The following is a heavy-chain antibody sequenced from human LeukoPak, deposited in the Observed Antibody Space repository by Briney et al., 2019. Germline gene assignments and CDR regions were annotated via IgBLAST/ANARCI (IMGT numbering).Heavy chain of an antibody. CDR2: ISHDGDKN. CDR1: GFSFNSYS. Sequence: GGSLRLSCGASGFSFNSYSMHWVRQTPGKGLEWVAAISHDGDKNYYADSVKGRFTISKDSSTKTLYLQMDCLRAEDTAVYYCARDQLLWFGTLTYTFDNWGQGTLVTVSS. CDR3: ARDQLLWFGTLTYTFDN. D-gene: IGHD3-10*01. V-gene: IGHV3-30*04. J-gene: IGHJ4*02.